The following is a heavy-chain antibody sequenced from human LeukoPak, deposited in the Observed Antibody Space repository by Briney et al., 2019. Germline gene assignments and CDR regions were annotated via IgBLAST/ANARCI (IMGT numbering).Heavy chain of an antibody. CDR1: GDTFSSYA. D-gene: IGHD3-22*01. Sequence: EASVKVSCKASGDTFSSYAISWVRQAPGQGLEWMGRIIPILGITNYAQKFQGRVTITADKSTSTAYMELSSLISEDTAVYYCARDTWYFYDSSGYYEDFWGQGTLVTVSS. V-gene: IGHV1-69*04. CDR3: ARDTWYFYDSSGYYEDF. CDR2: IIPILGIT. J-gene: IGHJ4*02.